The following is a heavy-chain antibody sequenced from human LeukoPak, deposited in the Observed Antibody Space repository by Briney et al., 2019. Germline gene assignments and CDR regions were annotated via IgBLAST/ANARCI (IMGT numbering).Heavy chain of an antibody. J-gene: IGHJ4*02. D-gene: IGHD3-22*01. CDR3: AKGASGYLPGY. V-gene: IGHV3-23*01. CDR1: GLTFSNYA. Sequence: GGSLRLSCAASGLTFSNYAMTWVRQAPGKGLEWVSVISGSGGSTYYADCVKGRFTISRDNSKNTLYLQMNSLRAEDTAEYYCAKGASGYLPGYWGQGTLVTVSS. CDR2: ISGSGGST.